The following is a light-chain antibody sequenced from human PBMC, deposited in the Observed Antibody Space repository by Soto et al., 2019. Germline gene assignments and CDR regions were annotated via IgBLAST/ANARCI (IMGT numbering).Light chain of an antibody. CDR2: AAS. CDR3: LQDLESPST. CDR1: QGIGND. V-gene: IGKV1-6*01. Sequence: AIQMTQSPSSLSAAVGDRVTITCRSGQGIGNDLAWFQQRPGKAPKLLIYAASGLQSGVPSRFSGSGSGTDFHLTLSRLQPEYFAAYYCLQDLESPSTFVQGTQAEI. J-gene: IGKJ1*01.